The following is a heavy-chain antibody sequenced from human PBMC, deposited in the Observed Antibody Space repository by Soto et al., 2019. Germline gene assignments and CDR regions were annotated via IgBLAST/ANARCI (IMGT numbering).Heavy chain of an antibody. CDR2: FNPDGDAT. Sequence: QVQLVQSGAEVKKPGTAVKVSCKASGYIFSNYYMHWVRQAPGQGLEWMGVFNPDGDATDYAQSSQARVSKTRDPSMSTVDVEVTTLTSGVTAVHYCARRGMSRIGFDTWGQGTVVTVSS. CDR1: GYIFSNYY. V-gene: IGHV1-46*01. J-gene: IGHJ3*02. CDR3: ARRGMSRIGFDT.